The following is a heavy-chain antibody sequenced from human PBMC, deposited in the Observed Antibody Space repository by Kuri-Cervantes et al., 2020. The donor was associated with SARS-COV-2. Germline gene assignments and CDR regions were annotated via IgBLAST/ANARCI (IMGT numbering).Heavy chain of an antibody. CDR2: INHSGST. CDR3: ARGFSAVVVAHWYFDL. CDR1: DYSISSAYY. V-gene: IGHV4-34*01. D-gene: IGHD3-22*01. J-gene: IGHJ2*01. Sequence: SETLSLTCVVSDYSISSAYYWSWIRQPPGKGLEWIGEINHSGSTNYNPSLKSRVTISVDTSKNQFSLKLSSVAAADTAVYYCARGFSAVVVAHWYFDLWGRGTLVTVSS.